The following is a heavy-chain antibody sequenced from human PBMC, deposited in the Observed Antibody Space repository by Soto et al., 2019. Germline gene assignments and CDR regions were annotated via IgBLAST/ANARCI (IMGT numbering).Heavy chain of an antibody. Sequence: EVQLLESGGGLVQPGGSLRLSCAASGFTFSSYAMRWVRQAPVKGLEWVSAISGSGGSTYYADSVKGRFTISRDNSKNTLYLQRNSLRAEDTAVYYCARRGSGSYYDSWGQGTLVTVSS. D-gene: IGHD1-26*01. CDR3: ARRGSGSYYDS. V-gene: IGHV3-23*01. J-gene: IGHJ4*02. CDR2: ISGSGGST. CDR1: GFTFSSYA.